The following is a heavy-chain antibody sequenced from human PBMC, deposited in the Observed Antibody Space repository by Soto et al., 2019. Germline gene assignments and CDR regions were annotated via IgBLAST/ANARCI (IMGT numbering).Heavy chain of an antibody. J-gene: IGHJ5*02. CDR3: ASSGGPEGDWFDP. CDR2: VYHSGRT. D-gene: IGHD3-16*01. CDR1: GGSMRSQY. V-gene: IGHV4-59*11. Sequence: SETLSLTCTVSGGSMRSQYWSWIRQPPGKGLEWIGYVYHSGRTNYNPSLKSRVTISVDTSKNEFSLRLYSVTAADTAVYYCASSGGPEGDWFDPWGPGTLVTVS.